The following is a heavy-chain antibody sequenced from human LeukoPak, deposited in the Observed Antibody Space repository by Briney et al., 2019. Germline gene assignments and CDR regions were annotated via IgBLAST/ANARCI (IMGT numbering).Heavy chain of an antibody. Sequence: SETLSLTCTVSGGSISSYYWGWIRQPPGKGLEWIGSIYYSGSTYYNPSLKSRVTISVDTSKNQFSLKLSSVTAADTAVYYCARHEGSSSWYGGWFDPWGQGTLVTVSS. CDR2: IYYSGST. J-gene: IGHJ5*02. CDR1: GGSISSYY. CDR3: ARHEGSSSWYGGWFDP. V-gene: IGHV4-39*01. D-gene: IGHD6-13*01.